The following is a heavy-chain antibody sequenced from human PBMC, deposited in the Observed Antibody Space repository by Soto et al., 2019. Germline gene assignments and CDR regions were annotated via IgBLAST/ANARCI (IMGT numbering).Heavy chain of an antibody. CDR1: GFTFSSYA. V-gene: IGHV3-30-3*01. J-gene: IGHJ1*01. D-gene: IGHD1-26*01. Sequence: GGSLRLSCAASGFTFSSYAMHWVRQAPGKGLEWVAVISYDGSNKYYADSVKGRFTISRDNSKNTLYLQMNSLRAEDTAVYYCARVFPNSGATSRRRAEYFQHWGQGTLVTVSS. CDR3: ARVFPNSGATSRRRAEYFQH. CDR2: ISYDGSNK.